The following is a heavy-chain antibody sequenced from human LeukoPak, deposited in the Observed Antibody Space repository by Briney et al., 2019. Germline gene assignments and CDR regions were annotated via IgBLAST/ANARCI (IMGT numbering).Heavy chain of an antibody. V-gene: IGHV3-7*01. CDR2: IKLDVSET. J-gene: IGHJ4*02. CDR3: ARKLMSSRRFEY. Sequence: GGSLRLSCAASGFTFSSHWMTWVRQAPGKGLEWVANIKLDVSETFYVDSVRGRFTISRDNTRNSLYLQMNSLRAEDTAVYYCARKLMSSRRFEYWGQGTLVTVSS. CDR1: GFTFSSHW. D-gene: IGHD2-8*01.